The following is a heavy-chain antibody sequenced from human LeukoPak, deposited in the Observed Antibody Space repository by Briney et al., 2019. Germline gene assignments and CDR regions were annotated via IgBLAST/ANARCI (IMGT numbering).Heavy chain of an antibody. V-gene: IGHV3-23*01. CDR2: ISGGGGKT. CDR3: AKDRIDIGTTAARPEFDY. Sequence: GGSLRLSCAASGFTLSSYAMSWVRQAPGQGLEWVSTISGGGGKTYYADSVRGRFTIARDNSKNTLFLQMNSLRAEDTALYYCAKDRIDIGTTAARPEFDYWGQGILVSVSS. D-gene: IGHD6-13*01. J-gene: IGHJ4*02. CDR1: GFTLSSYA.